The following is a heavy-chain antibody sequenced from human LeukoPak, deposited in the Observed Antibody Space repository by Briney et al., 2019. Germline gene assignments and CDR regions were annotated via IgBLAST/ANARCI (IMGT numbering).Heavy chain of an antibody. J-gene: IGHJ5*02. Sequence: SETLSLTCTVSGGSIRSSYYYWGWIRQPPGKGLEWIGSIYDSGSTNYNPSLKSRVTISVDTSKNQFSLKLSSVTAADTAVYYCARGFEDYYGSGSYPNWFDPWGQGTLVTVSS. CDR2: IYDSGST. D-gene: IGHD3-10*01. CDR1: GGSIRSSYYY. CDR3: ARGFEDYYGSGSYPNWFDP. V-gene: IGHV4-39*07.